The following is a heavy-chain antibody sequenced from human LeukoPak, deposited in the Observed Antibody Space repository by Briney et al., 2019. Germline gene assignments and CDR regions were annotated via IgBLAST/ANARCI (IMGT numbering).Heavy chain of an antibody. D-gene: IGHD3-22*01. J-gene: IGHJ3*02. Sequence: PSETLSLTCTVSGGSISSFYWSWIRQPPGKGLEWIGYIYYTGSTNYNSSLKSRVTISVDTSKNQFSLNLSSVTAADTAMYYCASFPSYYYDSSSPSFDIWGQGTMVTVSS. V-gene: IGHV4-59*01. CDR3: ASFPSYYYDSSSPSFDI. CDR2: IYYTGST. CDR1: GGSISSFY.